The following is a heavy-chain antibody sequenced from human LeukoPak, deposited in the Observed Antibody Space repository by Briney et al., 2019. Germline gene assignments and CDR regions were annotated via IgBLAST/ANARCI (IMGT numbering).Heavy chain of an antibody. J-gene: IGHJ4*02. Sequence: PSQTQSLTCTVSGGSISSGGYYWSWIRQPPGKGLEWIGYIYHSGSTYYNPSLKSRVTISVDRSKNQFSLKLSSVTAADTAVYYCARGRAARPSGCWLDYWGQGTLVTVSS. D-gene: IGHD6-6*01. CDR1: GGSISSGGYY. CDR2: IYHSGST. V-gene: IGHV4-30-2*01. CDR3: ARGRAARPSGCWLDY.